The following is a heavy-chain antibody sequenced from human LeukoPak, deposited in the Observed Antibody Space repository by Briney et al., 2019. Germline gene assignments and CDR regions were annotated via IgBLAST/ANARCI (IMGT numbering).Heavy chain of an antibody. V-gene: IGHV1-69*04. Sequence: ASVKVSCKASGGTFNSYAISWVRQAPGQGLEWMGRIIPILGIANYAQKFQGRVTITADKSTSTAYMELSSLRSEDTAVYYCASVTDSSSWYDYWGQGTLVTVSS. D-gene: IGHD6-13*01. CDR3: ASVTDSSSWYDY. J-gene: IGHJ4*02. CDR1: GGTFNSYA. CDR2: IIPILGIA.